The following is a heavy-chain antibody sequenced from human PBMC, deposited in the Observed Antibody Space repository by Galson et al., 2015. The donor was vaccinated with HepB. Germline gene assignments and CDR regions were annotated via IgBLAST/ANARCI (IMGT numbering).Heavy chain of an antibody. J-gene: IGHJ4*02. CDR3: ARDGTSIAVAGMDY. Sequence: SLSLSCAASGFTFSTYAVHWVRQPPGKGLEWVAVISKDASNNFYADSVKGRFTISRDNSRNRLYLQMHSLRAEDTAVYYCARDGTSIAVAGMDYWGQGTLVTVSS. D-gene: IGHD6-19*01. V-gene: IGHV3-30*04. CDR2: ISKDASNN. CDR1: GFTFSTYA.